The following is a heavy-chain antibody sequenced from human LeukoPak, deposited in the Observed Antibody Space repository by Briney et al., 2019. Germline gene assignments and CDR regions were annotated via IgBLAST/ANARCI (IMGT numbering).Heavy chain of an antibody. D-gene: IGHD3-3*01. CDR2: ISYDGGEE. V-gene: IGHV3-30-3*01. CDR3: ARDGGTIFGVVTIRGGLVDY. Sequence: GGSLRLSCVASGFTFRRYPVHWVRQAPGKGLEWVAVISYDGGEEYYADSVKGRFTISRENSKNTLYLQMNSLRVEDTAIYYCARDGGTIFGVVTIRGGLVDYWGQGTLVTVSS. CDR1: GFTFRRYP. J-gene: IGHJ4*02.